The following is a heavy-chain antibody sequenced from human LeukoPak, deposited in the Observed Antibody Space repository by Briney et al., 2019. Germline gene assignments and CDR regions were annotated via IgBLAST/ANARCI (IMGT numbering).Heavy chain of an antibody. D-gene: IGHD3-10*01. CDR3: ARTYYYGSGSYILGAFDI. Sequence: GGSLRLSCTASRFTFSTYWMSWVRQAPGKGLEWVSVIYSGGSTYYADSVKGRFTISRDNSKNTLYLQMNSLRAEDTAVYYCARTYYYGSGSYILGAFDIWGQGTMVTVSS. CDR2: IYSGGST. V-gene: IGHV3-53*01. J-gene: IGHJ3*02. CDR1: RFTFSTYW.